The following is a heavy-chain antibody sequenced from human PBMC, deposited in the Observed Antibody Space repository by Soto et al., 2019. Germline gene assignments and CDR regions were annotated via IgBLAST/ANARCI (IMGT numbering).Heavy chain of an antibody. V-gene: IGHV3-33*06. J-gene: IGHJ4*02. D-gene: IGHD1-26*01. Sequence: QVQLVESGGGVVQPGRSLRLSCAASGFTFSKFGLHWVRQAPGKGLEWVAVIWFDGTVKNYVDSVKGRFTISRDDSKNSLFLQMNSLRAEDSAVYYCAKSSEPDIVGSPGFDSWGQGTLVTVSS. CDR3: AKSSEPDIVGSPGFDS. CDR1: GFTFSKFG. CDR2: IWFDGTVK.